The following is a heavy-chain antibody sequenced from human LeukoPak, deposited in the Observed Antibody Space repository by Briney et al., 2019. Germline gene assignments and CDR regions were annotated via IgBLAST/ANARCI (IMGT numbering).Heavy chain of an antibody. D-gene: IGHD5-18*01. J-gene: IGHJ4*02. Sequence: SVKVSRKASGGTFSSYAISWVRQAPGQGLEWMGRTIPIFGTANYAQKFQGRVTITTDESTSTAYMELSSLRSEDTAVYYCARDGRGYSYGYLDYWGQGTLVTVSS. CDR1: GGTFSSYA. CDR2: TIPIFGTA. V-gene: IGHV1-69*05. CDR3: ARDGRGYSYGYLDY.